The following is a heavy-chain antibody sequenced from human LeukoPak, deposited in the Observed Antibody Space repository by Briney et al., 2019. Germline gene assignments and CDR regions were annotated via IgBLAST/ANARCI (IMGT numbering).Heavy chain of an antibody. CDR1: GGSISSGSYY. CDR2: IYTSGST. Sequence: PSETLSLTCTVSGGSISSGSYYWSWIRQPAGKGLEWIGRIYTSGSTNYNPSLKSRVTISVDTSKNQFSLKLSSVTAAATAVYYCAQLGKKDYWGQGTLVTVSS. D-gene: IGHD7-27*01. CDR3: AQLGKKDY. J-gene: IGHJ4*02. V-gene: IGHV4-61*02.